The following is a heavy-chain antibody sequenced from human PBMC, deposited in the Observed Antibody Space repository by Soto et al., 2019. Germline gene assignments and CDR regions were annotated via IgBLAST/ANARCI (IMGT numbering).Heavy chain of an antibody. J-gene: IGHJ4*02. Sequence: EVQLVESGGGLVKPGGTLRLSCAASGFTFNNAWMTWVRQAPGKGLEWVGRIKSKSDGGTPDYAPPVKGRFTISRDDSKNILYLQMNSLKTDDTAVYYCSTPLLVRGGGFEDWGQGTLVTVSS. D-gene: IGHD2-15*01. V-gene: IGHV3-15*01. CDR3: STPLLVRGGGFED. CDR2: IKSKSDGGTP. CDR1: GFTFNNAW.